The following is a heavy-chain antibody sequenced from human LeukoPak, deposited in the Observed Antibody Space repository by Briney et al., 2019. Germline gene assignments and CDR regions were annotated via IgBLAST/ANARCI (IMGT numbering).Heavy chain of an antibody. Sequence: GESLKISCNASGYKFTNYWIGWVRQLPGKGLGWMTIIYPGDSETSYSPSFQGQVTISADKSIGTMYLQWSSLKASDTAMYYCARALRTGQGDYVPVLWGQGTLVIVSS. D-gene: IGHD4-17*01. V-gene: IGHV5-51*01. CDR1: GYKFTNYW. CDR2: IYPGDSET. CDR3: ARALRTGQGDYVPVL. J-gene: IGHJ4*02.